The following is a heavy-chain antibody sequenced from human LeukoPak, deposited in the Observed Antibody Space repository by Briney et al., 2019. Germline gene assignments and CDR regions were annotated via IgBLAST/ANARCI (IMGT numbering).Heavy chain of an antibody. CDR1: GGSISSYY. Sequence: SETLSLTCTVSGGSISSYYWSWIRQPPGKGLEWIGYIYYSGSTNYNPSLKSRVTISVDTSKNQFSPKLSSVTAADTAVYYCARVSGTTDYYYYYYMDVWGKGTTVTVSS. V-gene: IGHV4-59*01. CDR2: IYYSGST. CDR3: ARVSGTTDYYYYYYMDV. D-gene: IGHD1-7*01. J-gene: IGHJ6*03.